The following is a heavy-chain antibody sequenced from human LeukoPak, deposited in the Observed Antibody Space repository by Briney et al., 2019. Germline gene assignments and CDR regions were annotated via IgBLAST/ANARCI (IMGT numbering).Heavy chain of an antibody. V-gene: IGHV3-23*01. Sequence: GGSLRLSCAASRFTFSSYAMSWVRQAPGKGLEWVLGISCSAVSTYYADSVKGRFTISRDNSKNTLHLQLNSLRAEDTAVYYCAKDRSSGWYDAFDIWGQGTLVTVSS. D-gene: IGHD6-19*01. CDR2: ISCSAVST. CDR3: AKDRSSGWYDAFDI. J-gene: IGHJ3*02. CDR1: RFTFSSYA.